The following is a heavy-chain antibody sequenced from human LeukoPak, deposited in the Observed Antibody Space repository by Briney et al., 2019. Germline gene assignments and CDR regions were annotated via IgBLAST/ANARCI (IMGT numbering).Heavy chain of an antibody. CDR1: GCTFSSYY. J-gene: IGHJ4*02. CDR2: IKEDGSER. V-gene: IGHV3-7*01. Sequence: GGSLRLSCVASGCTFSSYYMSWVRQAPGKGLEWVANIKEDGSERYYVDSMKGRFTISRDNAKNSLYLQMNSLRAEDTAVYYCARDLYGDYFFDYWGQGTLVTVSS. CDR3: ARDLYGDYFFDY. D-gene: IGHD4-17*01.